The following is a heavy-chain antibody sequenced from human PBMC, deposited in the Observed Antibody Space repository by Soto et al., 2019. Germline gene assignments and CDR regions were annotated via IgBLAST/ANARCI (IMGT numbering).Heavy chain of an antibody. CDR3: ARQKYYYGSGSYYPNWFDP. J-gene: IGHJ5*02. CDR1: GDSISSDNYY. V-gene: IGHV4-39*01. CDR2: IYDSGST. D-gene: IGHD3-10*01. Sequence: SETLSLTCTVSGDSISSDNYYWSWIRQPPGKGLEWIGYIYDSGSTYYNPSLKSRVTISVDTSNNQFSLKLSSVTAADTAVYYCARQKYYYGSGSYYPNWFDPWGQGTLVTVSS.